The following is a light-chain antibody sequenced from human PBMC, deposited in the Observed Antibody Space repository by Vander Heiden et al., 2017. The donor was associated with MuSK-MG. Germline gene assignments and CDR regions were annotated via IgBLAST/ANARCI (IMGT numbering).Light chain of an antibody. CDR3: QAWDGNSAI. CDR1: KLEDRY. V-gene: IGLV3-1*01. J-gene: IGLJ2*01. Sequence: YELTQPPSVSVSPGQTANITCSGDKLEDRYVCWYQQKPGQSPVLVMYQDTKRPSGRHQRFSGSNSGNTAALTISGTQTMDEAVYYCQAWDGNSAIFGGGTKMTVL. CDR2: QDT.